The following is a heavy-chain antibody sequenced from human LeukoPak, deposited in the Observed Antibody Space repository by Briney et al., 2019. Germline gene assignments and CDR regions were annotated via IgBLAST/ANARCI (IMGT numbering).Heavy chain of an antibody. Sequence: KPSETLSLTCTVSGGSISSSSYYWGWIRQPPGQGLEWIAFMFYSGSTTYNPSLKSRVTMSVDTSRNQFSLQFSLRVISVTAADTAVYYCARTRHFMSDWYFDLWGRGTLVTVSS. D-gene: IGHD3-3*02. CDR2: MFYSGST. J-gene: IGHJ2*01. V-gene: IGHV4-61*05. CDR3: ARTRHFMSDWYFDL. CDR1: GGSISSSSYY.